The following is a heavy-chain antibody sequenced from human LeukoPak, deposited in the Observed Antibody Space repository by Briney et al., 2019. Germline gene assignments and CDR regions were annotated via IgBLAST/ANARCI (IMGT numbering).Heavy chain of an antibody. Sequence: GGSLRLSCAASGFTFSSYAMHWVRQAPGKGLEWVAVISYDGSNKYYADSVKGRFTISRDNSKNTLYLQVNSLRAEDTAVYYCAREPRYCTNGVCYGEFDYWGQGTLVTVSS. D-gene: IGHD2-8*01. CDR3: AREPRYCTNGVCYGEFDY. J-gene: IGHJ4*02. CDR1: GFTFSSYA. CDR2: ISYDGSNK. V-gene: IGHV3-30-3*01.